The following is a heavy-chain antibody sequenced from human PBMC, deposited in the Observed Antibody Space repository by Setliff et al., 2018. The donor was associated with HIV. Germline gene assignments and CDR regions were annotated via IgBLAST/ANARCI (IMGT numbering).Heavy chain of an antibody. CDR1: GYSISSGFY. D-gene: IGHD5-12*01. Sequence: PSETLSLTCAVSGYSISSGFYWGWIRQPPGKGLEWIGSIYHSGSTYYNPSLKSRVTISVDTSRNEFFLNMGSVTAADTAVYYCAKGRRGYDSRLFYYHHGMDVWGQGTTVTVSS. CDR3: AKGRRGYDSRLFYYHHGMDV. V-gene: IGHV4-38-2*01. CDR2: IYHSGST. J-gene: IGHJ6*02.